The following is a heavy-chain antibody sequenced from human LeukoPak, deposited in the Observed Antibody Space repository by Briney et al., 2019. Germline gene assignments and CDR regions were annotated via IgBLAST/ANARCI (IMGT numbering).Heavy chain of an antibody. CDR2: FYYSGST. CDR1: GGSITSSNYY. CDR3: VYYYGSGSVEY. V-gene: IGHV4-39*01. J-gene: IGHJ4*02. D-gene: IGHD3-10*01. Sequence: PSETLSLTCIVSGGSITSSNYYLGWIRQPPGKGLEWIGSFYYSGSTNYNPSLKSRVTISVDTSKNQFSLKLSSVTAADTAVYYCVYYYGSGSVEYWGQGTLVTVSS.